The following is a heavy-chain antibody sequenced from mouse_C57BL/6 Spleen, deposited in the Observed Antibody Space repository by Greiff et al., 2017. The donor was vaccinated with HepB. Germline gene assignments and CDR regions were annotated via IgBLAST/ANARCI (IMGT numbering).Heavy chain of an antibody. CDR3: ARGRVYYGNYGDWYFDV. CDR1: GYTFTGYW. V-gene: IGHV1-9*01. Sequence: VQLQQSGAELMKPGASVKLSCKATGYTFTGYWIEWVKQRPGHGLEWIGEILPGSGSTNYNEKFKGKATFTADTSSNTAYMQLSSLTTEDSAIYYCARGRVYYGNYGDWYFDVWGTGTTVTVSS. D-gene: IGHD2-1*01. CDR2: ILPGSGST. J-gene: IGHJ1*03.